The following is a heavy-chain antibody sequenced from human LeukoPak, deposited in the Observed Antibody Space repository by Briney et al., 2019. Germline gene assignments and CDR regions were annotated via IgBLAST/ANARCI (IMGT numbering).Heavy chain of an antibody. Sequence: PSETLSLTCTVSGGSISTSNYYWGWLRQPPGQGLKWIGNIFYSGSTYYSPSLKSRVTISVDTSKNQFSLKLSSVTAADTAVYYCARPLQEYYYYYMDVWGKGTTVTVSS. V-gene: IGHV4-39*07. CDR1: GGSISTSNYY. D-gene: IGHD4-11*01. CDR2: IFYSGST. CDR3: ARPLQEYYYYYMDV. J-gene: IGHJ6*03.